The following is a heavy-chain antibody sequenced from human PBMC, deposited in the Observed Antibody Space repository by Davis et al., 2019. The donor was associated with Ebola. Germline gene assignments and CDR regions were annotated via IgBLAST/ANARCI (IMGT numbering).Heavy chain of an antibody. D-gene: IGHD2-8*02. CDR1: GYTFTGYY. CDR3: ARGGYCTGGVCYYFDY. J-gene: IGHJ4*02. CDR2: INPNSGGT. Sequence: AASVKVSCKASGYTFTGYYMHWVRQAPGQGLEWMGWINPNSGGTNYAQKFQGWVTMTRDTSISTANMELSRLRSDDTAMYYCARGGYCTGGVCYYFDYWGQGTLVTVSS. V-gene: IGHV1-2*04.